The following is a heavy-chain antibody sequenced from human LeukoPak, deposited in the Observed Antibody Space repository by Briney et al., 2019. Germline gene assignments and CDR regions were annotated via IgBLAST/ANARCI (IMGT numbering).Heavy chain of an antibody. CDR3: SRGLDSRKLGY. V-gene: IGHV4-4*07. D-gene: IGHD3-22*01. CDR1: GGSISSYY. J-gene: IGHJ4*02. CDR2: IYTSGST. Sequence: PSETLSLTCTVSGGSISSYYWSWIRQPAGKGLEWIGRIYTSGSTNYNPSLKSRVTISIDTSKNQFSLNLNSVTAADTAVYFCSRGLDSRKLGYWGQGTLVTVSS.